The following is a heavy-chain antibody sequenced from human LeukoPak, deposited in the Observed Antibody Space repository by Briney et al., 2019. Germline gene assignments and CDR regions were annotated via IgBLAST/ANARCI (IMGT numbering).Heavy chain of an antibody. CDR3: ASESRYYYGMDV. CDR1: GGSVSSGSYY. D-gene: IGHD3-10*01. V-gene: IGHV4-61*01. Sequence: PSETLSLTCTVSGGSVSSGSYYWSWIRQPPGKGLEWIGYIYYSGSTNYNPSLKSRVTISVDTSKNQFSLKLSSVTAADTAVYYCASESRYYYGMDVWGQGITVTVSS. J-gene: IGHJ6*02. CDR2: IYYSGST.